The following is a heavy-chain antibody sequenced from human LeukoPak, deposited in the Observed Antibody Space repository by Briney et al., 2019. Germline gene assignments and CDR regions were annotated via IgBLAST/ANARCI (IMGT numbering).Heavy chain of an antibody. V-gene: IGHV3-7*01. J-gene: IGHJ3*02. CDR2: IKQDGSEK. CDR3: ASSITIFGVVYSDAFDI. Sequence: GSLRLSCAASGFTFSSYWMSWVRQAPGKGLEWVANIKQDGSEKYYVDSVKGRFTISRDNAKNSLYLQMNSLRAEDTAVYYCASSITIFGVVYSDAFDIWGQGTMVTVSS. CDR1: GFTFSSYW. D-gene: IGHD3-3*01.